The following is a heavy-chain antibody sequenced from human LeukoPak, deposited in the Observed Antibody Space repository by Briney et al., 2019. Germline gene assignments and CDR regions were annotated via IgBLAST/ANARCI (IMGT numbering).Heavy chain of an antibody. D-gene: IGHD3-3*01. Sequence: GGSLRLSCAASGFTFNSYAVSWVRQAPGKGLEWVSAISGSGGSTYYADSVKGRFTISRDNAKNSLYLQMNSLRAEDTAVYYCARDPNTYYDFWSGSNWFDPWGQGTLVTVSS. CDR2: ISGSGGST. CDR1: GFTFNSYA. CDR3: ARDPNTYYDFWSGSNWFDP. J-gene: IGHJ5*02. V-gene: IGHV3-23*01.